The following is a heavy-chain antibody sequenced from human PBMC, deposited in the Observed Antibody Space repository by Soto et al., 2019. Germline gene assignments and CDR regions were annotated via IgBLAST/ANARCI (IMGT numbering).Heavy chain of an antibody. D-gene: IGHD5-12*01. Sequence: PGGSLRISCAASGFTFSSYSMHWVRQAPGKGLEWVAIISYNASNKSYADSVRGRFTISRDNSKSTLYLQMNSLRAADTAVYYCAKEVPTNPLDSWGQGTLVTVSS. CDR1: GFTFSSYS. J-gene: IGHJ4*02. CDR2: ISYNASNK. V-gene: IGHV3-30*18. CDR3: AKEVPTNPLDS.